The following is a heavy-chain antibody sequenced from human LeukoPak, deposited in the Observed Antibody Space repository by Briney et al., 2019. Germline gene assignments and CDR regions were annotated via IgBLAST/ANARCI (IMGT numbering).Heavy chain of an antibody. Sequence: SETLSLTCTVSGVSMSSYYWSWIRQPPGKGLEWIGYIYYSGSTNYNPSLKSRVTISVDTSKNQFSLKLSSVTAADTAVYYCARHVDYGDYGPSYYYYYGMDVWGQGTTVTVSS. D-gene: IGHD4-17*01. CDR2: IYYSGST. J-gene: IGHJ6*02. CDR1: GVSMSSYY. CDR3: ARHVDYGDYGPSYYYYYGMDV. V-gene: IGHV4-59*08.